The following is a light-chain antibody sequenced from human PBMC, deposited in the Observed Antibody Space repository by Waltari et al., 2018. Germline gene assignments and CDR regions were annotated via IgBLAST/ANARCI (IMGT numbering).Light chain of an antibody. CDR1: QSVSRT. CDR3: QKYGTLPAT. J-gene: IGKJ1*01. Sequence: EIVLTQSPGTLSLSPGVRATLSCRASQSVSRTLAWYQQKPGQAPRLLIYDASIRATGIPDRFSGSGSGTDFSLTISRLEPEDFVVYYCQKYGTLPATFGQGTKVEIK. CDR2: DAS. V-gene: IGKV3-20*01.